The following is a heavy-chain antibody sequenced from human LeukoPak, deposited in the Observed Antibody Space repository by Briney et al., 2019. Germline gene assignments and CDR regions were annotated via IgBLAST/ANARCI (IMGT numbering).Heavy chain of an antibody. J-gene: IGHJ4*02. CDR1: GFTFSSYW. CDR3: ARKPAAAGTIPDY. Sequence: GGSLRLSCAASGFTFSSYWMSWVRQAPGKGLEWVANIKQDGSEKYYVDSVKGRFTISRDNAKNSLYLQMNSLRAEDTAVYYCARKPAAAGTIPDYWGQGTLVTVSS. V-gene: IGHV3-7*03. D-gene: IGHD6-13*01. CDR2: IKQDGSEK.